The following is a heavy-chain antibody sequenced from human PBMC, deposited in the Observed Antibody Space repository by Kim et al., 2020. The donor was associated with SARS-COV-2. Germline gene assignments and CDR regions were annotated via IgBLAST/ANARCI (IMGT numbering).Heavy chain of an antibody. Sequence: ASVKVSCKASGYTFTSYDINWVRQATGQGLEWMGWMNPNSGNTGYAQKFQGRVTMTRNTSISTAYMELSSLRSEDTAVYYCARGRPNEWVVINLPLHWGQGTLVTVSS. CDR3: ARGRPNEWVVINLPLH. V-gene: IGHV1-8*01. D-gene: IGHD3-22*01. CDR2: MNPNSGNT. CDR1: GYTFTSYD. J-gene: IGHJ4*02.